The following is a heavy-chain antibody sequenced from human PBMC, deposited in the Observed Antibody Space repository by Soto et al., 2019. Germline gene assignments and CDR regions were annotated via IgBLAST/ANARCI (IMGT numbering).Heavy chain of an antibody. V-gene: IGHV3-21*01. CDR2: ISSSSSYI. Sequence: GGSLRLPCAASGFTFSSYSMNWVRQAPGKGLEWVSSISSSSSYIYYADSVKGRFTISRDNAKNSLYLQMNSLRAEDTAVYYCARAPEYSSSWYGGWFDPWGQGTLVTVSS. J-gene: IGHJ5*02. CDR3: ARAPEYSSSWYGGWFDP. CDR1: GFTFSSYS. D-gene: IGHD6-13*01.